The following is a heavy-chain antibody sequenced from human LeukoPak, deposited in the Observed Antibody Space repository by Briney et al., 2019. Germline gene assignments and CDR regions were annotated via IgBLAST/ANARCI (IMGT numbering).Heavy chain of an antibody. CDR2: IYSSGTT. CDR1: GGSISDYY. V-gene: IGHV4-59*01. J-gene: IGHJ4*02. CDR3: ARYKNYYFDS. D-gene: IGHD1-14*01. Sequence: RSETLSLTCTVSGGSISDYYCFWIRQPPGKGLEWIGHIYSSGTTSYNPSLKSRVTISVDSSKNQFSLKLSSVTAADTAVYYCARYKNYYFDSWGQGILVTVSS.